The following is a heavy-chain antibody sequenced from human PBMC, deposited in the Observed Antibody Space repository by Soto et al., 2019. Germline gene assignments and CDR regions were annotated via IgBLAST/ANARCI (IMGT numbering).Heavy chain of an antibody. CDR2: ISADNGNT. J-gene: IGHJ4*02. Sequence: QVQLVQSGAEVKKPGASVKVSCKASGYTFTSYGITWVRQAPGQGLEWMGWISADNGNTNYAHKLQGRVTRTTDTSTSTAYMELRSLRPDDTAVYYCARSSGYSNAFDYWGQGTLVTFSS. CDR3: ARSSGYSNAFDY. V-gene: IGHV1-18*01. D-gene: IGHD5-18*01. CDR1: GYTFTSYG.